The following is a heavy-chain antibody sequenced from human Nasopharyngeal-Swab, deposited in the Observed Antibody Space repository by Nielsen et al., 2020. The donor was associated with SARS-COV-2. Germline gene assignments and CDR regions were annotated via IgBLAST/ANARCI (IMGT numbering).Heavy chain of an antibody. D-gene: IGHD2/OR15-2a*01. J-gene: IGHJ6*03. CDR3: ARQNVLKHLEWTSTFYSYRIDV. V-gene: IGHV4-59*08. Sequence: SETLSLTCTVSGDSMITNSWIWIRQPPGKGREWIGYIYYNGRTNYTPSLKSRVTVSLDTSRNQFSLKLDSVTAADTATYYCARQNVLKHLEWTSTFYSYRIDVWGKGTTVTVSS. CDR1: GDSMITNS. CDR2: IYYNGRT.